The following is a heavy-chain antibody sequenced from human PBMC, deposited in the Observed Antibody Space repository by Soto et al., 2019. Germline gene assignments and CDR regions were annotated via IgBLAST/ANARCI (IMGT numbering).Heavy chain of an antibody. J-gene: IGHJ6*02. V-gene: IGHV1-69*08. CDR3: ARDERGYNYVSDYGLDV. CDR2: IIPTLDIV. Sequence: QVQLVQSGAELKKPGPSVKVSCKASGGTFTSHTIIAWVRQAPGQGPEWMGRIIPTLDIVDYAQKFQDRVTITADKPTSTAYMELRSLISEDTAVYYCARDERGYNYVSDYGLDVWGQGTSVTVSS. D-gene: IGHD5-18*01. CDR1: GGTFTSHT.